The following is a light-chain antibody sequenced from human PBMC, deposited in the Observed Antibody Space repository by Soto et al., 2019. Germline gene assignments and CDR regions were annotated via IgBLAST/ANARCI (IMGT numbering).Light chain of an antibody. V-gene: IGKV3-15*01. Sequence: EIVMTQSPATVSVSPGERATLSCRASQSVSDKLAWYQQKPGQTPRLLIYGASTRATGVPARFSGSGSGTEFTLTINSLQSEDFAVYYCQRYNNWPLTFGGGTKVDIK. CDR3: QRYNNWPLT. J-gene: IGKJ4*01. CDR2: GAS. CDR1: QSVSDK.